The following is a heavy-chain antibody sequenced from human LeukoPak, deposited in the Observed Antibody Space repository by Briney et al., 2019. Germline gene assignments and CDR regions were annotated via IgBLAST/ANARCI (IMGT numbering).Heavy chain of an antibody. CDR1: GFTFSNYA. CDR3: ARWDY. Sequence: GESLRLSCEGFGFTFSNYAMNWVRQAPGKGLEWLSYISSSGSTMYYADSVKGRFTISRDNAKNSLYLQMNSLRPEDTAVYYCARWDYWGQGTLVTVSS. V-gene: IGHV3-48*03. J-gene: IGHJ4*02. CDR2: ISSSGSTM.